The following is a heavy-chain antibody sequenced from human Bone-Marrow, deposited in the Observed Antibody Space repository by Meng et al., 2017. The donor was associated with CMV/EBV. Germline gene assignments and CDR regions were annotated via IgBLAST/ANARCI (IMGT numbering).Heavy chain of an antibody. Sequence: ASVKVSCKASGYTFTYRYLHWVRQAPGQGLEWMGWINPNSGGTNYAQKFQGRVTMTRDTSISTAYMELSRLRSDDTAVYYCAKGRFRWYGKFDYWGQGKLVPVSS. V-gene: IGHV1-2*02. D-gene: IGHD6-13*01. CDR3: AKGRFRWYGKFDY. CDR2: INPNSGGT. J-gene: IGHJ4*02. CDR1: GYTFTYRY.